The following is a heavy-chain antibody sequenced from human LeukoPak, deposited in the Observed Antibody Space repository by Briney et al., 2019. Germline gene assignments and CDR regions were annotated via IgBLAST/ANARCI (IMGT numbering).Heavy chain of an antibody. J-gene: IGHJ5*02. CDR2: IYYNGIT. V-gene: IGHV4-30-4*01. CDR1: GGSISRSDHY. D-gene: IGHD3-3*01. CDR3: ARGHWSGYNYNWFDP. Sequence: PSETLSLTCSVSGGSISRSDHYWSWIRQPPGKGLEWIGDIYYNGITYYNPSLKSRVTMSVDTSQNQFSLKLSSVTATDTAVYYCARGHWSGYNYNWFDPWGQGTLVTVTS.